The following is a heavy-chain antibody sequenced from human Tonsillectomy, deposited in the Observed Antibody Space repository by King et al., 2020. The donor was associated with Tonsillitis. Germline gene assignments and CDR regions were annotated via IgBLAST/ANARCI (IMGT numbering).Heavy chain of an antibody. CDR1: GGSISSYY. V-gene: IGHV4-59*08. CDR2: IYYSGST. CDR3: ARRNYYDSSGYPYFDY. J-gene: IGHJ4*02. Sequence: VQLQESGPGLVKPSETLSLTCTVSGGSISSYYWSWIRQPPGKGLEWIGYIYYSGSTNYNPSLKSRVTISVDTSTNQFSLKLNSVTAADTAVYYCARRNYYDSSGYPYFDYWGQGTLVTVSS. D-gene: IGHD3-22*01.